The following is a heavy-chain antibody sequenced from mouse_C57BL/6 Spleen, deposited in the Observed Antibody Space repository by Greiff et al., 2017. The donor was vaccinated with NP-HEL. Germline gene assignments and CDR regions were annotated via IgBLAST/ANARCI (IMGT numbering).Heavy chain of an antibody. V-gene: IGHV2-2*01. D-gene: IGHD4-1*01. Sequence: QVQLQQSGPGLVQPSQSLSITCTVSGFSLTSYGVHWVRQSPGKGLEWLGVIWSGGSTDYNAAFISRLSISKDNSKSQVFFKMNSLQADDTAIYYWARKLGRGYFDYWGQGTTLTVSS. J-gene: IGHJ2*01. CDR3: ARKLGRGYFDY. CDR1: GFSLTSYG. CDR2: IWSGGST.